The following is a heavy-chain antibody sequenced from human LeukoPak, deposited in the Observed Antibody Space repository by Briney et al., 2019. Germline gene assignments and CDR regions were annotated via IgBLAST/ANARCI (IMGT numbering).Heavy chain of an antibody. CDR2: IRSKAYGGTT. J-gene: IGHJ4*02. Sequence: GGSLRLSCTASGFTFGDYAMSWFRQAPGKGLEWVGFIRSKAYGGTTEYAASVKGRFTISRDDSKSIAYLQMNSLKTEDTAVYYCTREPDIVAPEGDYWGQGTLVTVSS. CDR3: TREPDIVAPEGDY. D-gene: IGHD5-12*01. V-gene: IGHV3-49*03. CDR1: GFTFGDYA.